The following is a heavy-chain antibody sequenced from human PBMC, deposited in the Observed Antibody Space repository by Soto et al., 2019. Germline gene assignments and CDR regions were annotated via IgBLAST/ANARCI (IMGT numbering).Heavy chain of an antibody. CDR1: GFTFTTYS. CDR2: ISNTGSTI. J-gene: IGHJ4*02. D-gene: IGHD2-2*01. Sequence: EVQLVESGGGLVQPGGSLRLSCAASGFTFTTYSMNWVRLAPGKGLEWLSYISNTGSTIYYADSVKGRFTISRDNAKNSLYLQMSGLRVEDTAVYYCARGTMPAVSKTDSWGQAALVTVSS. CDR3: ARGTMPAVSKTDS. V-gene: IGHV3-48*01.